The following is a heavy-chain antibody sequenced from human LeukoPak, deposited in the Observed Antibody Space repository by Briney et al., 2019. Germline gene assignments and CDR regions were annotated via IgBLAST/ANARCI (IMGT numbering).Heavy chain of an antibody. CDR3: AKARGSSRWYAMDV. D-gene: IGHD6-13*01. V-gene: IGHV3-9*01. Sequence: PGGSLRLSCAASGFTFDDYAMHWVRQAPGKGLEWVSGVSWNSDNIGYADSVEGRFTISRDNAKNSLHLQMNSLRAEDTALYYCAKARGSSRWYAMDVWGQGTTVTVSS. CDR1: GFTFDDYA. CDR2: VSWNSDNI. J-gene: IGHJ6*02.